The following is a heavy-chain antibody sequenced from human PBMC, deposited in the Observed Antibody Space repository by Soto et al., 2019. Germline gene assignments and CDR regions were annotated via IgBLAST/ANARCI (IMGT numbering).Heavy chain of an antibody. CDR3: ARAKYYDFWSGLFFSY. D-gene: IGHD3-3*01. V-gene: IGHV1-69*13. CDR1: GYTFTSYG. Sequence: EASVKVSCKASGYTFTSYGISWVRQAPGQGLEWMGGITPYNGKANYAQKFQGRVTITADESTSTAYMELSSLRSEDTAVYYCARAKYYDFWSGLFFSYWGQGTLVTVSS. CDR2: ITPYNGKA. J-gene: IGHJ4*02.